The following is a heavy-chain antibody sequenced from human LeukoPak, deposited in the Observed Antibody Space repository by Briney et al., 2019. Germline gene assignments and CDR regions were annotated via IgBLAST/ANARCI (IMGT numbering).Heavy chain of an antibody. CDR2: IRGSGDST. J-gene: IGHJ4*02. Sequence: ETLSLTCTVSGGSISSGGYYWSWIRQHPGKGLEWVSAIRGSGDSTFYADSVKGRFTISRDNSKNTLYLQMNSLRAEDTAVYYCAKDESYSSGWYGWDYFDYWGQGTLVTASS. CDR3: AKDESYSSGWYGWDYFDY. CDR1: GGSISSGGYY. D-gene: IGHD6-19*01. V-gene: IGHV3-23*01.